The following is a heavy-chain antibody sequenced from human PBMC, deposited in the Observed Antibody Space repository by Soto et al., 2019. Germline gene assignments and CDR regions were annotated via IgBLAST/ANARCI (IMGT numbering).Heavy chain of an antibody. V-gene: IGHV3-72*01. D-gene: IGHD2-2*01. CDR1: GFTFSDHS. Sequence: EVQLVESGGGLVQPGGSLRLSCAASGFTFSDHSMDWVRQAPGEGLEWVARIRNKARSYTTEYAASVKGRFSISRDDSKNSLSLQMNSLKSEDTAVYFCARGKSSRGYWFFDIWGRGTQVTVSS. CDR3: ARGKSSRGYWFFDI. J-gene: IGHJ2*01. CDR2: IRNKARSYTT.